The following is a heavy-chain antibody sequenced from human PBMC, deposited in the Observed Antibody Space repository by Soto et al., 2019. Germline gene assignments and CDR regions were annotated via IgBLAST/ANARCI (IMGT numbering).Heavy chain of an antibody. CDR2: IYYSGST. CDR1: GGSISSGDYY. Sequence: SETLSLTCTVSGGSISSGDYYWSWIRQPPGKGLEWIGYIYYSGSTYYNPSLKSRVTISVDTSKNQFSLKLSSVTAADTAVYYCARGDSSRNDAFDIWGQGTMVTGSS. J-gene: IGHJ3*02. D-gene: IGHD6-6*01. CDR3: ARGDSSRNDAFDI. V-gene: IGHV4-30-4*01.